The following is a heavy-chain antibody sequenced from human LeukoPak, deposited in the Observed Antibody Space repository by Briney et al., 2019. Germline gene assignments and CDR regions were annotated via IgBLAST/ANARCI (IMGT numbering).Heavy chain of an antibody. CDR3: ARGSGYSYGPHDY. J-gene: IGHJ4*02. V-gene: IGHV1-69*04. Sequence: SVKVSCKASGGTFSSYAISWVRQAPGQRLEWMGRIIPILGIANYAQKFQGRVTITADKSTSTAYMELSSLRSEDTAVYYCARGSGYSYGPHDYWGQGTLVTVSS. CDR1: GGTFSSYA. CDR2: IIPILGIA. D-gene: IGHD5-18*01.